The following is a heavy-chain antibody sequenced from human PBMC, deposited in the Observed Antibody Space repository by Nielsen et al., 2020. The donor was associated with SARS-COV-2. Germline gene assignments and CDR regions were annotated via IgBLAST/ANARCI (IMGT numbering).Heavy chain of an antibody. V-gene: IGHV3-23*01. J-gene: IGHJ3*02. D-gene: IGHD6-19*01. CDR2: ITGSGGST. CDR1: GFTFGTYA. CDR3: TSRGPYSSGWFYGAFDI. Sequence: GESLKISCAASGFTFGTYAMSWVRQPPGKGLEWVSTITGSGGSTYYADSVKGRFTISRDNSKNTLYLQMNSLGAEDTAVYYCTSRGPYSSGWFYGAFDIWGQGTTVTVSS.